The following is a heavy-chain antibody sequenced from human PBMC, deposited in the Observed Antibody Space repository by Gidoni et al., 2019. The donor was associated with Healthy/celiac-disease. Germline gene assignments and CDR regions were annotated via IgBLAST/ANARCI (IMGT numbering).Heavy chain of an antibody. CDR3: ARALWFGELST. D-gene: IGHD3-10*01. CDR2: ISSSSSYI. Sequence: EVQLVESGGGLVKPGGSLRLSCAASGCTFSSYRMNWVRQAPGKGLEWVSSISSSSSYIYYADSVKGRFTISRDNAKNSLYLQMNSLRAEDTAVYYCARALWFGELSTWGQGTLVTVSS. CDR1: GCTFSSYR. J-gene: IGHJ5*02. V-gene: IGHV3-21*01.